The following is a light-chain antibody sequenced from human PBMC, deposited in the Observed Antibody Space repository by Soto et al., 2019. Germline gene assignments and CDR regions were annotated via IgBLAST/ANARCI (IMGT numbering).Light chain of an antibody. J-gene: IGKJ1*01. Sequence: IQMTQSPSTLSASVGDRVTITCRASQSISSWLAWYQQKPGKAPKLLIYDASNLESGVPSRFSGSGSGTEFTLTISSLQPDDFATYYCQQYNNYCTFGQGTKVDIK. CDR2: DAS. CDR3: QQYNNYCT. CDR1: QSISSW. V-gene: IGKV1-5*01.